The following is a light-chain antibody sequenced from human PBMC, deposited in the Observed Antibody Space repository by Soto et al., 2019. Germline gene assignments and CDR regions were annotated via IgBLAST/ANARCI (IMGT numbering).Light chain of an antibody. CDR2: GGS. CDR1: QTISSGS. CDR3: HQYGRSPRT. V-gene: IGKV3-20*01. Sequence: EIVLTQSPGTLSLSPGEGATLSCRASQTISSGSLAWYQQKPGQPPRLLFYGGSSRAAGIQDRFSGSGSGTDFSLTIRRLEPKDFAVYSCHQYGRSPRTFGQGTRLEIK. J-gene: IGKJ5*01.